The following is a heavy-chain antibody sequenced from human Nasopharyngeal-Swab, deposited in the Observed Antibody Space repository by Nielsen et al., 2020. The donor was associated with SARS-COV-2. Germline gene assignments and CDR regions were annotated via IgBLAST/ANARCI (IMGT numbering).Heavy chain of an antibody. Sequence: GESLKISCAASEFTFSTYSMHWVRQAPGKGLEWISYISSGESATHYADSVKGRFAISRDNPKNSLYLQMYSLRAEDTAVYYCARAAAGTSYYYGMDVWGQGTTVTVSS. CDR3: ARAAAGTSYYYGMDV. CDR2: ISSGESAT. D-gene: IGHD6-13*01. V-gene: IGHV3-48*04. CDR1: EFTFSTYS. J-gene: IGHJ6*02.